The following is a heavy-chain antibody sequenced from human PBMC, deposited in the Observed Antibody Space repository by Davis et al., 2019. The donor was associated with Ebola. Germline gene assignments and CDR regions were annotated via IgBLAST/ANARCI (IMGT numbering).Heavy chain of an antibody. CDR2: IYYNANT. D-gene: IGHD4-11*01. CDR1: GGSISGYY. V-gene: IGHV4-30-4*08. J-gene: IGHJ5*02. Sequence: SQTLSLTCTVSGGSISGYYCTWLRQPPGNGLEWIGSIYYNANTYYNPSLKSRVAISLDTSQNHFSLKLLSVTAADTAVYYCARTSQRLQFPAPWGQGILVTVSS. CDR3: ARTSQRLQFPAP.